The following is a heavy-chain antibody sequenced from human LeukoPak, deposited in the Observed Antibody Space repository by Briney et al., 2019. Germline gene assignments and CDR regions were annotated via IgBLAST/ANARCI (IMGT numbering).Heavy chain of an antibody. D-gene: IGHD2-15*01. J-gene: IGHJ6*02. CDR2: IYYSGST. Sequence: PSETLSLTCTVSGGSISRYYWNWIRQPPGKGLEWIGYIYYSGSTNYNPSLKSRVTISVDTSKNQFSLKLSSVTAADTAVYYCARDSVVVVAATQDYYYYGMDVWGQGTTVTVSS. CDR1: GGSISRYY. CDR3: ARDSVVVVAATQDYYYYGMDV. V-gene: IGHV4-59*01.